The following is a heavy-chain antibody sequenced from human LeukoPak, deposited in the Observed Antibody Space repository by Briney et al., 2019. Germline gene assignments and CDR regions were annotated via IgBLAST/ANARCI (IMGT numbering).Heavy chain of an antibody. D-gene: IGHD4-17*01. V-gene: IGHV4-34*01. CDR3: ARGQGTVTTH. CDR1: GGSFSGYY. CDR2: INHSGSA. Sequence: SETLSLTCAVSGGSFSGYYWTWIRQPPGKGLEWIGEINHSGSANDNPSLKSRVTISLDKCKKQFSLKLSSVTAADTAVYYCARGQGTVTTHWGQGTLVTVSS. J-gene: IGHJ4*02.